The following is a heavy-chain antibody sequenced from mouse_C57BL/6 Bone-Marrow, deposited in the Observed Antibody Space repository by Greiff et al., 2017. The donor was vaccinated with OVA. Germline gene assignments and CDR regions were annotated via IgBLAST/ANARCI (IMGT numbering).Heavy chain of an antibody. J-gene: IGHJ3*01. CDR3: ARHIYGYSFAY. V-gene: IGHV1-78*01. CDR1: GYTFTDHT. Sequence: QVQLQQSDAELVKPGASVTISCKVSGYTFTDHTIHWMKQRPAQGLEWIGYIYPRDGSTKYNEKFKGKATLTADKSSSTAYMQLNSLTSEESAVYFCARHIYGYSFAYWGQGTLVTVSA. CDR2: IYPRDGST. D-gene: IGHD2-2*01.